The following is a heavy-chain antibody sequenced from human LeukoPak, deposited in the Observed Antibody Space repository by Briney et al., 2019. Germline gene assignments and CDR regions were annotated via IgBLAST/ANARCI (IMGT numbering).Heavy chain of an antibody. D-gene: IGHD3-16*02. V-gene: IGHV4-59*12. J-gene: IGHJ5*02. Sequence: SETLSLTCTVSGGSISSYYWSWIRQPPGKGLEWIGYIYSFGSTNYNPSLKSRVTISVDTSKNQFSLKLSSVTAADTAVYYCARAVIYEDWFDPWGQGTLVTVSS. CDR3: ARAVIYEDWFDP. CDR2: IYSFGST. CDR1: GGSISSYY.